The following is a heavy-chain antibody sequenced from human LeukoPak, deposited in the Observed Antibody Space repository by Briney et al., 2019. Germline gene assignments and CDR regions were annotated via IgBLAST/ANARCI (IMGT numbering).Heavy chain of an antibody. CDR2: ISTGGTT. CDR3: ARELSPSGAHDY. Sequence: SETLSLTCTVSGGSISSYYWSWIRQPAGKGLEWIGRISTGGTTNYNPSLTSRITMSVDTSKNQFSLNLTSVTAADTAVYYCARELSPSGAHDYWGQGTLVTVSS. CDR1: GGSISSYY. J-gene: IGHJ4*02. V-gene: IGHV4-4*07. D-gene: IGHD6-19*01.